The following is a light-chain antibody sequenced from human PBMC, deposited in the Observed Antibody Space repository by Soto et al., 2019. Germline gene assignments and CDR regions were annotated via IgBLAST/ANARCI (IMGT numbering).Light chain of an antibody. Sequence: QSVLTQPASVSGSPGQSITISCTGASSDVGGYNYVSWYQQRPDEAPKLMIYDVNNRPSGVSNRFSGSKSGNTASLTISGLQAEGEADYYCSSYTSSITYVFGTGTKVTVL. CDR3: SSYTSSITYV. J-gene: IGLJ1*01. CDR1: SSDVGGYNY. CDR2: DVN. V-gene: IGLV2-14*01.